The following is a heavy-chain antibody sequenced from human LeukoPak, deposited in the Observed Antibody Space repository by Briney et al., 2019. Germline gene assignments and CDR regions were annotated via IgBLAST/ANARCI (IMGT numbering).Heavy chain of an antibody. J-gene: IGHJ4*02. CDR1: GFTFSRYW. Sequence: GGSLRLSCVGSGFTFSRYWLNWVRQAPGEGLEWVANMNQDGSEIYYLDSVKGRFTISRDNAKNSVYLQMNGLKAEDTAVYYCARGPNSNWSGLDFWGQGTLLTVSS. D-gene: IGHD6-6*01. V-gene: IGHV3-7*01. CDR3: ARGPNSNWSGLDF. CDR2: MNQDGSEI.